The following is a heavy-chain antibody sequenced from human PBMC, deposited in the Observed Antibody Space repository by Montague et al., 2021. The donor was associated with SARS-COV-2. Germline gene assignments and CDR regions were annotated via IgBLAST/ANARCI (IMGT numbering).Heavy chain of an antibody. D-gene: IGHD5-12*01. J-gene: IGHJ4*02. CDR3: ARYCMVAARAPFALDY. CDR2: IYYSGSN. V-gene: IGHV4-31*03. Sequence: TLSLTCTVSGGSISSGGCYWSWIRQHPGKGLEWIGYIYYSGSNYYNPSLKRRVTISVDTSKNQFSLKLSSVTAADTAVYYCARYCMVAARAPFALDYWGQGTLVTVSS. CDR1: GGSISSGGCY.